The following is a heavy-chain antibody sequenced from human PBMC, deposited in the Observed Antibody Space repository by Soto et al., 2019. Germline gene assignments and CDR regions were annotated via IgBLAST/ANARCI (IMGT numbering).Heavy chain of an antibody. J-gene: IGHJ4*02. CDR1: GFTFSSYG. D-gene: IGHD1-26*01. V-gene: IGHV3-30*18. CDR2: ISYDGSNK. CDR3: AKDPQWELGGHFDY. Sequence: QVQLVESGGGVVQPGRSLRLSCAASGFTFSSYGMHWVRQAPGKGLEWVAVISYDGSNKYYADSVKGRFTISRDNSKITLYLQMNSLRAEDTAVYYCAKDPQWELGGHFDYWGQGTLVTVSS.